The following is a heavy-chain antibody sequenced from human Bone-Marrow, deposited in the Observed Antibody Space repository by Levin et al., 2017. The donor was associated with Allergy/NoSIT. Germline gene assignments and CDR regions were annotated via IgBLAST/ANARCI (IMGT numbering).Heavy chain of an antibody. CDR1: GGSISSGDYY. D-gene: IGHD3-9*01. CDR2: VYYNGGT. CDR3: ARGEDYDILTGYPRWFDP. Sequence: PSETLSLTCTVSGGSISSGDYYWSWLRQSPGKGLEWIGHVYYNGGTSYNPSLKSRVIISIDTSQSRFSLRLSSVTAADTAVYYCARGEDYDILTGYPRWFDPWGQGTLVNVSS. J-gene: IGHJ5*02. V-gene: IGHV4-30-4*01.